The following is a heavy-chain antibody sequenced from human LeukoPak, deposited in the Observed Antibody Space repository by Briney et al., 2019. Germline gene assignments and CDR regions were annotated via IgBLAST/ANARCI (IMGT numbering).Heavy chain of an antibody. CDR2: IYSGGST. J-gene: IGHJ4*02. CDR1: GFTVSSNY. D-gene: IGHD3-22*01. Sequence: PGGSLALSCAASGFTVSSNYMSWVRQPPGKGLEWVSVIYSGGSTYYADSVKGRFTVSRDNSKNTLYLQMNSLRAEDTAVYYCASRDSDSSGYCQLDYWGQGTLVTVSS. CDR3: ASRDSDSSGYCQLDY. V-gene: IGHV3-53*01.